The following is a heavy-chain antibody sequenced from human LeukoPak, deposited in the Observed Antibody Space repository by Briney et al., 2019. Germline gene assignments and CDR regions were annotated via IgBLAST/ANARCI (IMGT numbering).Heavy chain of an antibody. Sequence: QPGGSLRLSCAASGFTFDDYAMHWVRQAPGKGLEWVSGISWNSGSIGYADSVKGRFTISRDNAKNSLYLQMNSLRAEDTALYYCAKGYGDYFSAFDYWGREPWSPSPQ. CDR2: ISWNSGSI. J-gene: IGHJ4*02. D-gene: IGHD4-17*01. CDR1: GFTFDDYA. CDR3: AKGYGDYFSAFDY. V-gene: IGHV3-9*01.